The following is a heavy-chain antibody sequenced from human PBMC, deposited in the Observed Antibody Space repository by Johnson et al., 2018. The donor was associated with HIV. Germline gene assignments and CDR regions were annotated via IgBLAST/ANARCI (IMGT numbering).Heavy chain of an antibody. CDR3: ASGHMWSAF. V-gene: IGHV3-20*04. J-gene: IGHJ3*01. CDR1: GFTFDDYG. Sequence: VQLVESGGGVVRPGDSLRLSCVASGFTFDDYGMNWVRLVPGKGLEWVAGINWNSGRTGSADSLKGRFTISRDHAKNSLYLQMSSLRDEDTAVYYCASGHMWSAFWGQGTMVTVSS. CDR2: INWNSGRT. D-gene: IGHD2-21*01.